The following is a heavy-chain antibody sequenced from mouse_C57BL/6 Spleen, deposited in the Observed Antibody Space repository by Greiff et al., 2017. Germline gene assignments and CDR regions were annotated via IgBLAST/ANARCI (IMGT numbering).Heavy chain of an antibody. D-gene: IGHD1-1*01. Sequence: QVQLKQPGAELVRPGSSVKLSCKASGYTFTSYWMHWVKQRPIQGLEWIGNIDPSDSETHYNQKFKDKATLTVDKSSSTAYMQLSSLTSEDSAVYYCARSGGSISYAMDYWGQGTSVTVSS. CDR3: ARSGGSISYAMDY. CDR2: IDPSDSET. J-gene: IGHJ4*01. CDR1: GYTFTSYW. V-gene: IGHV1-52*01.